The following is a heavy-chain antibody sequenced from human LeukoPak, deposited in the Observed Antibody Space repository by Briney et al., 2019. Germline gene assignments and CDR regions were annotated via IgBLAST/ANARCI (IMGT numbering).Heavy chain of an antibody. J-gene: IGHJ6*03. V-gene: IGHV1-18*01. CDR1: GYTFTSYG. CDR2: ISGYNGNT. D-gene: IGHD2-21*02. Sequence: ASVKVSSKASGYTFTSYGISWVRQAPGQGLEWMGYISGYNGNTKYAQKLKGRFTMTTDTSTNAVYMELKSLRAEDTAVYYCAVTDYYYYYMDVWGKGTTVTVSS. CDR3: AVTDYYYYYMDV.